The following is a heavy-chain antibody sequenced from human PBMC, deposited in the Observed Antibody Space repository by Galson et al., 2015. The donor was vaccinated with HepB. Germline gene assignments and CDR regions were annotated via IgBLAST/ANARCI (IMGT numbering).Heavy chain of an antibody. CDR1: GFTSSGSA. V-gene: IGHV3-73*01. CDR2: IRSKANSYAT. Sequence: SLRLSCAASGFTSSGSAMHWVRQASGKGLEWVGRIRSKANSYATAYAASVKGRFTISRDDSKNTAYLQMNSLKTEDTAVYYCTTFITQFDYWGQGTLVTVSS. J-gene: IGHJ4*02. D-gene: IGHD1-14*01. CDR3: TTFITQFDY.